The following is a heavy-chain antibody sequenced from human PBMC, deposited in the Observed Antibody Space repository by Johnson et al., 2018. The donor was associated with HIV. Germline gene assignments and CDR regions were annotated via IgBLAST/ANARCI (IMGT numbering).Heavy chain of an antibody. J-gene: IGHJ3*02. V-gene: IGHV3-30*04. CDR1: GLNFSDYG. CDR3: ARVGGSWMLDAFDI. Sequence: QVQLVESGGGVVRPGTSVRVSCVVSGLNFSDYGFHWVRQAPGKGLAWVAVISYDGSNKYYADSVKGRFTISRDNSKNTLYLQMNSLRAEDTALYYCARVGGSWMLDAFDIWGQGTVVTVSS. D-gene: IGHD3-10*01. CDR2: ISYDGSNK.